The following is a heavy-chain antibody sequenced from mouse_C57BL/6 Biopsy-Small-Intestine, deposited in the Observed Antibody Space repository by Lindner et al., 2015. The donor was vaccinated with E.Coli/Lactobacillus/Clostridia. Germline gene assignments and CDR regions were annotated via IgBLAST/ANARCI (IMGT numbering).Heavy chain of an antibody. CDR1: GFTFSDYG. J-gene: IGHJ4*01. V-gene: IGHV5-17*01. CDR3: ARPFYYALDF. Sequence: VQLQESGGGLVKPGGSRKLSCAASGFTFSDYGMHWVRQAPEKGLEWVAYISSGSSTIYYADTVKGRFTISRDNAKNTLFLQMTSLRSEDTAMYYYARPFYYALDFWGQGTSVTVSS. CDR2: ISSGSSTI.